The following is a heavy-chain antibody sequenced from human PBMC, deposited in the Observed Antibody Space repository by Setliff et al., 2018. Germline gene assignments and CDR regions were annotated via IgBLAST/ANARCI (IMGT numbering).Heavy chain of an antibody. Sequence: PSETLSLTCTVSGGSISSSSHYWSWIRQTPGKGLEWIGESNHGGSTSYHPSLKSRLTMSVDTSKNQFSLKLSSVTAADTAVYYCASGSYFRNWYFDHWGRGTLVTVSS. V-gene: IGHV4-39*07. CDR3: ASGSYFRNWYFDH. CDR2: SNHGGST. D-gene: IGHD1-26*01. CDR1: GGSISSSSHY. J-gene: IGHJ2*01.